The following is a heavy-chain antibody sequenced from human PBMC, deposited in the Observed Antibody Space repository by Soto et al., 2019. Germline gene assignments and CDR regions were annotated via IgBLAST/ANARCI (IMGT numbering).Heavy chain of an antibody. CDR1: GFTFSDYA. V-gene: IGHV3-23*01. D-gene: IGHD6-13*01. Sequence: EVQLLESGGGLAQPGGSLRLSCAGSGFTFSDYAISWVRQAPGKGLEWVSAMSGSGGSIYYADSVKGRFTISRDNSKNTVYLQMSSLRGEDTVIYYCAKTFGSNWLLDYWGRGTLVTVSS. J-gene: IGHJ4*02. CDR2: MSGSGGSI. CDR3: AKTFGSNWLLDY.